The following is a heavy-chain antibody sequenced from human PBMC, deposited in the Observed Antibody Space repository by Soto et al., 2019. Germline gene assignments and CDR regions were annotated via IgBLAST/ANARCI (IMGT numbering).Heavy chain of an antibody. Sequence: QVQLQESGSGLVKPSQSLSLTCTVSGVSLNTADTWWSWIRQSPGKGLEFIGYYHSGGSTYYDASFRRRVIISADTSNSPLSLKLSSVTVADTAVYFCVRSRQMESGNDYGLDVWGQGTTVTVSS. D-gene: IGHD1-1*01. J-gene: IGHJ6*02. CDR3: VRSRQMESGNDYGLDV. CDR2: YHSGGST. V-gene: IGHV4-30-4*01. CDR1: GVSLNTADTW.